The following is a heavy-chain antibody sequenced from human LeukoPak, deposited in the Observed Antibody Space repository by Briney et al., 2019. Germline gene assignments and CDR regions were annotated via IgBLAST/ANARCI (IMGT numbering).Heavy chain of an antibody. V-gene: IGHV3-30-3*01. Sequence: GGSLRLSCAASGFTFSSYAMHWVRQAPGKGLEWVAVISYDGSNKYYADSVKGRFTISRDNSKNTLYLQMNSLRAEDTAVYYCARSCLRFLEWAPFDYWGQGTLVTVSS. J-gene: IGHJ4*02. CDR3: ARSCLRFLEWAPFDY. CDR1: GFTFSSYA. D-gene: IGHD3-3*01. CDR2: ISYDGSNK.